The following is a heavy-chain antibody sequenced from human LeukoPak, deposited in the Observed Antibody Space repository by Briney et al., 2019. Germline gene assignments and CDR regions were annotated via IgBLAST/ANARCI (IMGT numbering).Heavy chain of an antibody. D-gene: IGHD4-17*01. CDR1: GGSFSDDY. V-gene: IGHV4-34*01. CDR3: ARDRFGYGDYREGWFDP. Sequence: PSETLSLTCAVYGGSFSDDYWSWIRQPPGKGLEWIGEINHSGSTNYNPSLESRVTISVDTSKNQFSLKLSSVTAADTAVYYCARDRFGYGDYREGWFDPWGQGTLVTVSS. J-gene: IGHJ5*02. CDR2: INHSGST.